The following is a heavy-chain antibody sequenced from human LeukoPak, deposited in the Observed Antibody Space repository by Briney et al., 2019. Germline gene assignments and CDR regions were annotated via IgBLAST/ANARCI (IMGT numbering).Heavy chain of an antibody. Sequence: SETLSLTCTVSGGSISSYYWSWIRQPPGKGLEWIGYIFYSGRTNYNPSLKSRVTISVDTSKNQFSLKLSSVTAADTAVYYCARVYYGNSYDYWNFDLWGRGTLVTVSS. CDR3: ARVYYGNSYDYWNFDL. V-gene: IGHV4-59*01. CDR1: GGSISSYY. CDR2: IFYSGRT. D-gene: IGHD3-10*01. J-gene: IGHJ2*01.